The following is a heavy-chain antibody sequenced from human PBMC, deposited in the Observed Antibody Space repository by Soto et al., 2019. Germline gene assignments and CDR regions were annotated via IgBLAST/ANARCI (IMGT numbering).Heavy chain of an antibody. Sequence: GGSLRLSCAASGFTFSSYWMSWVRQAPGKGLEWVANIKQDGSEKYYVDSVKGRFTISRDNAKNSLYLQMNSLRAEDTAVYYCARDLYYGSGSDAFDIWGQGTMVTVSS. CDR1: GFTFSSYW. D-gene: IGHD3-10*01. J-gene: IGHJ3*02. CDR3: ARDLYYGSGSDAFDI. CDR2: IKQDGSEK. V-gene: IGHV3-7*03.